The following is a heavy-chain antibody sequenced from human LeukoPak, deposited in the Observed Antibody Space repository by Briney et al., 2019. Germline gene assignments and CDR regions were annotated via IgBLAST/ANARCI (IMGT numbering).Heavy chain of an antibody. D-gene: IGHD1-20*01. CDR3: ARAAVVTGSTETFDP. J-gene: IGHJ5*02. CDR2: INPNSGGT. CDR1: GYIFTDYY. Sequence: GASVKVSCKASGYIFTDYYMHWVRQAPGQGLEWMGWINPNSGGTNYAQKFQGRVTMTRDTSISTAYMELSSLRYDDTALYYCARAAVVTGSTETFDPWGQGTLVTVSS. V-gene: IGHV1-2*02.